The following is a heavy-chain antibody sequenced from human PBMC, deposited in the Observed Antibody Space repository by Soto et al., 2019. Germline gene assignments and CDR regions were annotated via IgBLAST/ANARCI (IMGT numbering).Heavy chain of an antibody. CDR3: ARGALRFLEWLLTHDACDI. J-gene: IGHJ3*02. Sequence: SETLSLTCAVYGGSFSGYYWSWIRQPPGKGLEWIGEINHSGSTNYNPSLKSRVTISVDTSKNQFSLKLSSVTAADTAVYYCARGALRFLEWLLTHDACDIWGQGTMVTVSS. V-gene: IGHV4-34*01. CDR2: INHSGST. D-gene: IGHD3-3*01. CDR1: GGSFSGYY.